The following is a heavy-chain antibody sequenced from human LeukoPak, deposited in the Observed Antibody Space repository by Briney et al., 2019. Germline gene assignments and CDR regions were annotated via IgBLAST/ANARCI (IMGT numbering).Heavy chain of an antibody. Sequence: GGSLRLSCAASGFTFSSYSMSWVSQAPGRGLEWLSFITTTSTAIYYADSVKGRFTISRDNAKNSLYLQMDSLRDEDTAVYYCARVRVGYYFDYWGQGTLVTVSS. CDR1: GFTFSSYS. V-gene: IGHV3-48*02. D-gene: IGHD3-10*01. J-gene: IGHJ4*02. CDR2: ITTTSTAI. CDR3: ARVRVGYYFDY.